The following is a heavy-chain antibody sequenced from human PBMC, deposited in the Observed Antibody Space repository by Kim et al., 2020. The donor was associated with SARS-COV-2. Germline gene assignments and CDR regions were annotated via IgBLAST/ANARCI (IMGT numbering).Heavy chain of an antibody. J-gene: IGHJ6*02. Sequence: GGSLRLSCAASGFTVSSNYMSWVRQAPGKGLEWVSVIYSGGSTYYADSVKGRFTISRDNSKNTLYLQMNSLRAEDTAVYYCASPDLGYCSSTSCRTYYYYGMDVWGQGTTVTVSS. CDR2: IYSGGST. CDR1: GFTVSSNY. CDR3: ASPDLGYCSSTSCRTYYYYGMDV. V-gene: IGHV3-53*01. D-gene: IGHD2-2*01.